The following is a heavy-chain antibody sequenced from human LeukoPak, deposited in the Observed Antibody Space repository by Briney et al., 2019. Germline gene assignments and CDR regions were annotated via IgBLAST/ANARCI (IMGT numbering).Heavy chain of an antibody. CDR2: ISAYNGNT. V-gene: IGHV1-18*01. CDR1: GYTFTSYG. CDR3: ASGGYSDAFDI. J-gene: IGHJ3*02. Sequence: GASVKVSCKASGYTFTSYGISWVRQAPGQGLEWMGWISAYNGNTNYAQKLQGRVTMTTDTSTSTAHMELRSLRSDDTAVYYCASGGYSDAFDIWGQGTMVTVSS. D-gene: IGHD6-25*01.